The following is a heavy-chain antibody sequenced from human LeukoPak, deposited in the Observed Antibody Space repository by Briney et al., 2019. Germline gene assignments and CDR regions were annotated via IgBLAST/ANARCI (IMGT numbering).Heavy chain of an antibody. D-gene: IGHD3-22*01. CDR2: IYPGDSDT. V-gene: IGHV5-51*01. CDR3: ARPYDSSGYYASGIDY. J-gene: IGHJ4*02. Sequence: GASLKISCKGSGYSFTSYWIGWVRQMPGKGLEWMGIIYPGDSDTRYSPSFHGQVPISADKSISTAYLQWSSLKASDTAMYYCARPYDSSGYYASGIDYWGQGTLVTVSS. CDR1: GYSFTSYW.